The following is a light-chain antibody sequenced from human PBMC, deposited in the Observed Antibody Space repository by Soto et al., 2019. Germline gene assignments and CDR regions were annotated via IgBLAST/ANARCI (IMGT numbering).Light chain of an antibody. V-gene: IGLV2-18*01. CDR3: SLYTSENAYV. CDR1: STDFVSYNR. CDR2: KVS. Sequence: QSALTQPPSVSGSPGQSVTISCTGTSTDFVSYNRVSWYQQPPGTAPNLMIYKVSKRPSGVPDRFSGSKSGNTASLTISGLQAADAADYYCSLYTSENAYVFGTGTKVTVL. J-gene: IGLJ1*01.